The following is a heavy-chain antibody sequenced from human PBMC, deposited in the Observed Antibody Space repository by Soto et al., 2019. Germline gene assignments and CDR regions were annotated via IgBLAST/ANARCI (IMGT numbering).Heavy chain of an antibody. D-gene: IGHD3-10*01. CDR1: GYTFTSYG. CDR2: ISAYNGNT. V-gene: IGHV1-18*01. J-gene: IGHJ6*02. Sequence: VSAKVSCEASGYTFTSYGISWVRQAPGQGLEWMGWISAYNGNTNYAQKLQGRVTMTTDTSTSTAYMELRSLRSDDTALYYCAAWVRGHYYGMDVWGQGTTVTVS. CDR3: AAWVRGHYYGMDV.